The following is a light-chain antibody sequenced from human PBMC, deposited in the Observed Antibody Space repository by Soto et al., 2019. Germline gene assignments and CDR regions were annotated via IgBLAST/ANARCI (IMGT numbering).Light chain of an antibody. CDR3: QQSYSTPLT. Sequence: EIVMTKSPATLSVSPGERATLSCRASQSVSSNLAWYQQKPGQAPRLLIYGASTRATGIPARFSGSGSGTEFTLTISSLQPEDFATYYCQQSYSTPLTFGGGTKVDIK. V-gene: IGKV3-15*01. CDR2: GAS. J-gene: IGKJ4*01. CDR1: QSVSSN.